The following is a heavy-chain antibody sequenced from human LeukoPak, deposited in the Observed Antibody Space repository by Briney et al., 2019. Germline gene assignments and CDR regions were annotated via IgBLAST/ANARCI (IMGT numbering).Heavy chain of an antibody. V-gene: IGHV3-21*06. Sequence: GGSLRLSCAASGFTLNIYSMNWVRQAPGKGLEWVSCISSSGSHIYYSDSVKGRFTISRDNAKNSLYLQMNSLRAEDTAVYYCAGLPDLALTPSAPVEFDPWGQGTLVTVSS. D-gene: IGHD2-8*01. CDR3: AGLPDLALTPSAPVEFDP. J-gene: IGHJ5*02. CDR1: GFTLNIYS. CDR2: ISSSGSHI.